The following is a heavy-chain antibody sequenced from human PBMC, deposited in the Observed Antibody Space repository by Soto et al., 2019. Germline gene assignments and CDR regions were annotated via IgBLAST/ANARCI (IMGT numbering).Heavy chain of an antibody. D-gene: IGHD1-26*01. J-gene: IGHJ5*02. CDR3: GRAGVGATPLGWFDP. CDR1: GYTFIGYY. Sequence: QVQFVQSGAEVKKPGASVKVSCKASGYTFIGYYIHWVRQAPGQGLEWMGRINPRSGDTTYAQKFQGRLTMTRDTSISTAYMELSSLRSEDTAVYYCGRAGVGATPLGWFDPWGPGSLVTVSS. V-gene: IGHV1-2*06. CDR2: INPRSGDT.